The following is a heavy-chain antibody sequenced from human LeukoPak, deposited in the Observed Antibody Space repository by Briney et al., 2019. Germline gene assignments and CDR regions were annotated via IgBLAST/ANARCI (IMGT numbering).Heavy chain of an antibody. V-gene: IGHV3-30*02. CDR3: AKDGSAYCGGDCYSAY. D-gene: IGHD2-21*02. J-gene: IGHJ4*02. CDR1: GFTFSSYG. Sequence: PGGSLRLSCAASGFTFSSYGMHWVRQAPGKGLEWVAFIRYDGSNKYYADSVKGRFTISRDNSKNTLYLQMNSLRAEDTAVYYCAKDGSAYCGGDCYSAYWGQGTLVTVSS. CDR2: IRYDGSNK.